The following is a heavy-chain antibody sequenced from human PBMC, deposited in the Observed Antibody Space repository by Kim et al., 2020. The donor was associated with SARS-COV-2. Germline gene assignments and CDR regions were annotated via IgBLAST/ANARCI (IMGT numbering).Heavy chain of an antibody. Sequence: GGSLRLSCAASGFTVSSNYMSWVRQAPGKGLEWVSVIYSGGSTYYADSVKGRFTISRDNSKNTLYLQMNSLRAEDTAVYYCARVWGMVRGVQSSGGGGFDYCGQRTLVTVSS. V-gene: IGHV3-53*01. CDR3: ARVWGMVRGVQSSGGGGFDY. CDR2: IYSGGST. J-gene: IGHJ4*02. D-gene: IGHD3-10*01. CDR1: GFTVSSNY.